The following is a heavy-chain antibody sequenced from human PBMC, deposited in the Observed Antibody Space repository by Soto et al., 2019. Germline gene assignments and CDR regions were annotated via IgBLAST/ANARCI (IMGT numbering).Heavy chain of an antibody. J-gene: IGHJ4*02. CDR2: ISGYNGLT. CDR3: ARVEGIRGFDS. Sequence: QVQLVQSGDEVKKSGASVKVSCKASGYTFSNYGISWVRQAPGQGLDWMGWISGYNGLTAYAQNVQRRVTMTIDTPTSTVFMELTSLRSNDTAVYYCARVEGIRGFDSWGQGTLVTVSS. D-gene: IGHD3-10*01. CDR1: GYTFSNYG. V-gene: IGHV1-18*04.